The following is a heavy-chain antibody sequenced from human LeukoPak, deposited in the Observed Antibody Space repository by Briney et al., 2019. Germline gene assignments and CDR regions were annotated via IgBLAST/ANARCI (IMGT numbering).Heavy chain of an antibody. J-gene: IGHJ5*02. CDR3: TRESDYGDYDGNRPGVSNWFDP. V-gene: IGHV1-69*05. Sequence: SVKVSCKASGGTFGSYAISWVRQAPGQGLEWMGGIIPIFGTANYAQKFQGRVTITTDESTSTAYMELSSLRSEDTAVYYCTRESDYGDYDGNRPGVSNWFDPWGQGTLVTVSS. CDR2: IIPIFGTA. D-gene: IGHD4-17*01. CDR1: GGTFGSYA.